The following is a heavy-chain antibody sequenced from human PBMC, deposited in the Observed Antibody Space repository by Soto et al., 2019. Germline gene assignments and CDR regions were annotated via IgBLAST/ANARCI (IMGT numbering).Heavy chain of an antibody. Sequence: QVQLQESGPGLVKPSETLSLTCTVSGGSISGSFWSWIRQSPGKGLESIGYIYYTGSTNSNPALNGRASISVDTSKNQISLKLWSVTAADTAVYYCAREVTNYDVLTGYYSGASFDPWGQGTLVIVSS. CDR3: AREVTNYDVLTGYYSGASFDP. D-gene: IGHD3-9*01. V-gene: IGHV4-59*01. CDR1: GGSISGSF. CDR2: IYYTGST. J-gene: IGHJ5*02.